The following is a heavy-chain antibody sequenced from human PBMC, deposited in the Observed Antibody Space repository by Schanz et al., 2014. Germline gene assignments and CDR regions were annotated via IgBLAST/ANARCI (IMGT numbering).Heavy chain of an antibody. Sequence: EVQLVESGGGLAQPGGSLRLACAASGFNFNTYAMSWVRQAPGKGLEWVSGLTEGGGGTYYTDAVKGRFTISRDNAKNSLYLQMNSLRAEDTAVYYCAKDVDFWSGYYLDYWGQGTLVTVSS. J-gene: IGHJ4*02. CDR1: GFNFNTYA. D-gene: IGHD3-3*01. CDR3: AKDVDFWSGYYLDY. CDR2: LTEGGGGT. V-gene: IGHV3-23*04.